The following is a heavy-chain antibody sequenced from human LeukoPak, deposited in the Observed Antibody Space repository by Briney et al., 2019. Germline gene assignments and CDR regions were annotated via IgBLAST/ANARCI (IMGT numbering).Heavy chain of an antibody. CDR3: AREFWSGYPYFDY. J-gene: IGHJ4*02. CDR1: GFTFSTYW. V-gene: IGHV3-7*01. D-gene: IGHD3-3*01. Sequence: GGSLRLSCAASGFTFSTYWMSWVRQAPGKGLEWVANIKQDGSGKYYVDSVKGRFTISRDNAKNSLYLQMNSLRAEDTAVYYCAREFWSGYPYFDYWGQGTLVTVSS. CDR2: IKQDGSGK.